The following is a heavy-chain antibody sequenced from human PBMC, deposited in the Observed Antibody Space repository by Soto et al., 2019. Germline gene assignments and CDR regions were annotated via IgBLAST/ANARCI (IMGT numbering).Heavy chain of an antibody. CDR1: GFTVSSNY. D-gene: IGHD6-13*01. CDR3: ARDRQQLYSYYYGMDV. J-gene: IGHJ6*02. CDR2: IYSGGST. Sequence: GGSLRLSCAASGFTVSSNYMSWVRQAPGKGLEWVSVIYSGGSTYYADSVKGRFTISRDNSKNTLYLQMNSLRAEDTAVYYCARDRQQLYSYYYGMDVWGQGTTVTVS. V-gene: IGHV3-53*01.